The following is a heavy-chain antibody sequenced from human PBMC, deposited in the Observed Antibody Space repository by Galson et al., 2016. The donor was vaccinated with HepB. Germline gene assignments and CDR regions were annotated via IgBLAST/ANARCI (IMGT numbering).Heavy chain of an antibody. J-gene: IGHJ6*02. CDR3: ARHPPSGYYYYGLDV. CDR1: GASASSHY. V-gene: IGHV4-39*01. CDR2: MYYSGST. Sequence: SETLSLTCSVSGASASSHYWGWIRQPPGKGLEWIGSMYYSGSTNYNPSLKSRVTISVDTAKNQSSLKLKSVTAADTAVYYCARHPPSGYYYYGLDVWGQGTTVTVSS. D-gene: IGHD1-26*01.